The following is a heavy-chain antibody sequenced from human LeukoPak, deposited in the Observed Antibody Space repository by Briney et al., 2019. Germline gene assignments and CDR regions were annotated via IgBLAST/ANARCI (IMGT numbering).Heavy chain of an antibody. D-gene: IGHD5-18*01. J-gene: IGHJ6*03. CDR1: GFTFSSYA. CDR2: VSGSGAHT. V-gene: IGHV3-23*01. CDR3: ARDSYGHWGIYYYYYYMDV. Sequence: GGSLRLSCAASGFTFSSYAMTWVRQAPGKGLQWVSAVSGSGAHTYYADSVKGRFTISRDNAKNSLYLQMNSLRAEDTAVYYCARDSYGHWGIYYYYYYMDVWGKGTTVTVSS.